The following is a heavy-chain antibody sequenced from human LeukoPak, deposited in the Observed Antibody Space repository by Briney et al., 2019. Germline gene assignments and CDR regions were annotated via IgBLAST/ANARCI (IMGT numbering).Heavy chain of an antibody. J-gene: IGHJ4*02. V-gene: IGHV3-53*01. CDR3: ARDHVVASGAVAY. D-gene: IGHD2-15*01. CDR2: LDSGGTA. Sequence: GGSLRLSCEVSGFTVSDNYMSWFRQAPGKGLEWLSVLDSGGTAIYADSVRGRFTISRDNSKNTLHLQMDSLTIEDSALYYCARDHVVASGAVAYWGQGTLVTVSS. CDR1: GFTVSDNY.